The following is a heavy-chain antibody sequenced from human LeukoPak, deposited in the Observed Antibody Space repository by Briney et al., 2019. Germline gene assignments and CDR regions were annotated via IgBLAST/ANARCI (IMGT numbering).Heavy chain of an antibody. D-gene: IGHD2-15*01. J-gene: IGHJ5*02. CDR1: GGSFSGYY. V-gene: IGHV4-34*01. CDR3: ARRSRAAKNWFDP. CDR2: INHSGST. Sequence: SETLSLTCAVYGGSFSGYYWSWIREPPGKGLEWIGEINHSGSTNYNPSLKSRVTISVDTSKDQFSLKLSSVTAADTAVYYCARRSRAAKNWFDPWGQGTLVTVSS.